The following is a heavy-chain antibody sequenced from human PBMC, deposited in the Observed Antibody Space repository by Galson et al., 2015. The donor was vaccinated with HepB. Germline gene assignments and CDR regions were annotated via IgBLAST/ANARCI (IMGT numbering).Heavy chain of an antibody. D-gene: IGHD1-1*01. J-gene: IGHJ4*02. CDR2: IYPDDSDT. Sequence: QSGAEVKKPGESLKISCKGSGYSFITYWIGWVRQMPGKGLEWMGIIYPDDSDTTYFPSFQGRVTMSVDGSIGTAYLQWSSLKASDTAMYYCARQLDNTGWFWGQGTLVTVSS. V-gene: IGHV5-51*01. CDR3: ARQLDNTGWF. CDR1: GYSFITYW.